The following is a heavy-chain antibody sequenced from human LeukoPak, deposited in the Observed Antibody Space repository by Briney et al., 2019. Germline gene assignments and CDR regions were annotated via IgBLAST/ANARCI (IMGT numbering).Heavy chain of an antibody. V-gene: IGHV1-8*01. CDR1: GYTFTSYD. CDR2: MNPNSGNT. Sequence: ASVKVFCKASGYTFTSYDINWVRQATGQGLEWMGWMNPNSGNTGYAQKFQGRVTMTRNTSISTAYMELSSLRSEDTAVYYCARVPADGYNSDGLGLPDYWGQGTLVTVSS. D-gene: IGHD5-24*01. CDR3: ARVPADGYNSDGLGLPDY. J-gene: IGHJ4*02.